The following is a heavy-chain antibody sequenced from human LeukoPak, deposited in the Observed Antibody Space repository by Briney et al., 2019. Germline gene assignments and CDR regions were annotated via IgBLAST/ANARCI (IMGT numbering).Heavy chain of an antibody. J-gene: IGHJ4*02. CDR1: GYTFTSYD. D-gene: IGHD3-3*01. CDR2: INPNSGNT. Sequence: ASVKVSCKASGYTFTSYDINWVRQATVQGLEWMGWINPNSGNTGYAQKFQGRVTMTRDTSISTAYMELSRLRSDDTAVYYCARGSEDYDFWSGPDNDDYWGQGTLVTVSS. V-gene: IGHV1-8*01. CDR3: ARGSEDYDFWSGPDNDDY.